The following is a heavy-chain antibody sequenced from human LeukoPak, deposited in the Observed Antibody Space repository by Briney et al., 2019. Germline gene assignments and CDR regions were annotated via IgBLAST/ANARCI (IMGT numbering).Heavy chain of an antibody. Sequence: PGGSLRLSCAASGLTFNSHWMHWVRQAPGKGLVWVSRITNDGSSTTYADSVKGRFTISRDNSKNTLYLQMNSLRAQDTAVYYCAKDKQQLVPAPIDYWGQGTLVTVS. D-gene: IGHD6-13*01. CDR1: GLTFNSHW. CDR3: AKDKQQLVPAPIDY. V-gene: IGHV3-74*01. J-gene: IGHJ4*02. CDR2: ITNDGSST.